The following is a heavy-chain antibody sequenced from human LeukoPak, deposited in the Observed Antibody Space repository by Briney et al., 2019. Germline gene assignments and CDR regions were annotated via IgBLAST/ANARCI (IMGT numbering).Heavy chain of an antibody. D-gene: IGHD5-12*01. J-gene: IGHJ4*02. Sequence: ASVKVSCKASGYTFTGYYMHWVRQAPGQGLEWMGWIDPNSGGTDYAQKFQGRVTMARDTSISTAYMELSSLTSDDTAVYYCSRGRADGYSGYDFGDYWGQGTLVTVSS. CDR1: GYTFTGYY. V-gene: IGHV1-2*02. CDR2: IDPNSGGT. CDR3: SRGRADGYSGYDFGDY.